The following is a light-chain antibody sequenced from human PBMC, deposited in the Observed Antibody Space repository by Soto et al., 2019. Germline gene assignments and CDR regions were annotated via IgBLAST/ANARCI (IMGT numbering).Light chain of an antibody. Sequence: QSVLTQHAAVSGSPGQSITISCTGTSSDVGGYNYVSWYQQHPGKAPKLMIYEVSNRPSGVSNRFSGSKSGNTASLTISGLQAEDEADYYCSSYTRSSTYVFGTGTQLTVL. CDR1: SSDVGGYNY. J-gene: IGLJ7*01. CDR2: EVS. CDR3: SSYTRSSTYV. V-gene: IGLV2-14*01.